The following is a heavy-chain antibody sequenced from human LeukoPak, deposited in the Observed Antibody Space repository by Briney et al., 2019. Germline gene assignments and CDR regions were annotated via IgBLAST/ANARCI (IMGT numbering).Heavy chain of an antibody. CDR1: GFNVSNNY. V-gene: IGHV3-53*04. D-gene: IGHD5/OR15-5a*01. J-gene: IGHJ4*02. CDR3: ARGKSVLDY. Sequence: GGSLRLSCAASGFNVSNNYMRWVRQAAGKGLGWVSVIYSGGSTYYADSVKGRFTISRHDSKNMLYLQMNSLRAEDTAVYYCARGKSVLDYWGQGTRVTV. CDR2: IYSGGST.